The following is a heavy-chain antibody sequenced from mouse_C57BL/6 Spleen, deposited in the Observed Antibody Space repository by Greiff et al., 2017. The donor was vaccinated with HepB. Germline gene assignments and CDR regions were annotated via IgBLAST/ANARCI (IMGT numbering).Heavy chain of an antibody. Sequence: EVKLVESGEGLVKPGGSLKLSCAASGFTFSSYAMSWVRQTPEKRLEWVAYISSGGDYIYYADTVKGRFTISRDNARNTLYLQMSSLKSEDTAMYYCTRDRGNWGFDYWGQGTTLTVSS. D-gene: IGHD4-1*01. V-gene: IGHV5-9-1*02. CDR3: TRDRGNWGFDY. J-gene: IGHJ2*01. CDR2: ISSGGDYI. CDR1: GFTFSSYA.